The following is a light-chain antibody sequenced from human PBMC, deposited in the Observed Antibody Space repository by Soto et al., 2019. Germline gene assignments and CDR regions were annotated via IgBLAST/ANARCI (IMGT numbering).Light chain of an antibody. CDR2: GPS. CDR1: QSVSSN. Sequence: EIVMTQSPASLSVSPGERATLSCRASQSVSSNLAWYQQKPGQAPRLLIYGPSTRATGVPDRFSGSGSGTDFTLTINRLEPEDFAVYYCQQYASTPYTFGQGTKLEIK. V-gene: IGKV3D-15*01. CDR3: QQYASTPYT. J-gene: IGKJ2*01.